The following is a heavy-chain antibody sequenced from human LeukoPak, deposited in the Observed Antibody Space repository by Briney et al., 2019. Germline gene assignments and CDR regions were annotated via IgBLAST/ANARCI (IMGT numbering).Heavy chain of an antibody. J-gene: IGHJ4*02. CDR2: IDYSGST. D-gene: IGHD3-10*01. Sequence: SETLSLTCTVSGGSVSSYYWNWIRQPPGKELEWIGYIDYSGSTNYNPSLKSRVTLSIDTSKNHFSLRLASVTAADTAVYYCARTRGPFDYWGRGTLVTVSS. CDR1: GGSVSSYY. CDR3: ARTRGPFDY. V-gene: IGHV4-59*08.